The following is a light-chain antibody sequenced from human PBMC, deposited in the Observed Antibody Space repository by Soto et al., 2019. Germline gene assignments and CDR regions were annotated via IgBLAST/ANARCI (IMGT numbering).Light chain of an antibody. Sequence: DIQMTQSPSSLSASIGDRVTITCRASQSVTSNLNWYQQKFGETPKLLMYAASNLQGGVPSRFSGSGSGTDFTLTISSLQSEDFAVYYCQEYIQWPPGMFGPGTTVDIK. J-gene: IGKJ1*01. CDR1: QSVTSN. CDR3: QEYIQWPPGM. V-gene: IGKV1-39*02. CDR2: AAS.